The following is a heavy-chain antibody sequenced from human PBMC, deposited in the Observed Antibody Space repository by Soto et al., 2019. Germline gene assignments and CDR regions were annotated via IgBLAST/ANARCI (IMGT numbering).Heavy chain of an antibody. CDR2: IYYSGST. V-gene: IGHV4-31*03. CDR1: GGSISSGGYY. J-gene: IGHJ4*02. CDR3: ARVNYDILTGYYSVDY. D-gene: IGHD3-9*01. Sequence: QVQLQESGPGLVKPSQTLSLTCTVSGGSISSGGYYWSWIRQHPGKGLEWIGYIYYSGSTYYNPSLKSRVTISVDTSKNHFSLKLSSVTAAATAVYYCARVNYDILTGYYSVDYWGQGTLVTVSS.